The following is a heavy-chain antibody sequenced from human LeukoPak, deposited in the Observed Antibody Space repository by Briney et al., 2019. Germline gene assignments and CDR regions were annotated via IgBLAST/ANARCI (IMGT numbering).Heavy chain of an antibody. Sequence: PGGSLRLSCAASGFTFSSYEMNWVRQAPGKGLEWISYISRSGSTIFYADSVKGRFTISRDNAKNSLYLQMNSLRAEDTAVYYCTRPYTAYAFDYWGQGTLVTVSS. CDR3: TRPYTAYAFDY. V-gene: IGHV3-48*03. CDR1: GFTFSSYE. J-gene: IGHJ4*02. D-gene: IGHD5-12*01. CDR2: ISRSGSTI.